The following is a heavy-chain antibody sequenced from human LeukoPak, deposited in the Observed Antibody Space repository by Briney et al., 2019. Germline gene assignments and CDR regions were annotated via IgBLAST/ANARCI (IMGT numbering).Heavy chain of an antibody. CDR1: GYTFTGYY. V-gene: IGHV1-2*02. CDR2: INPNSGGT. J-gene: IGHJ4*02. D-gene: IGHD3-10*01. Sequence: ASVKVSCKASGYTFTGYYMHWVRQAPGQGLEWMGWINPNSGGTNYAQKFQGRVTMTRDTSISTAYMELSRLRSEDTAVYYCARDSYYGSGSYDYWGQGTLVTVSS. CDR3: ARDSYYGSGSYDY.